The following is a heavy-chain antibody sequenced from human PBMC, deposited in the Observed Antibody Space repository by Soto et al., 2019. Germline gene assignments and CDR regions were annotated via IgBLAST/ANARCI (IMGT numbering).Heavy chain of an antibody. CDR2: ISWNSGSI. CDR3: AKAAYSYGIYYFDY. V-gene: IGHV3-9*01. Sequence: GGSLRLSCAASGFTFDDYAMHWVRQAPGKGLEWVSGISWNSGSIGYADSVKGRFTISRDNAKNSLYLQMNSLRAEDTALYYCAKAAYSYGIYYFDYWGQGTLVTVS. D-gene: IGHD5-18*01. CDR1: GFTFDDYA. J-gene: IGHJ4*02.